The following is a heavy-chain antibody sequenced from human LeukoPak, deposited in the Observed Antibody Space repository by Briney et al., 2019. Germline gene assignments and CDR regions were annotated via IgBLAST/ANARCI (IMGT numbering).Heavy chain of an antibody. D-gene: IGHD6-6*01. Sequence: PSETLSLTCTVSGDSVSSGTYYWTWIRQPAGKGLEWIGRIYTSGSANFDPSLKSRVSISLDTSQNQFSLKLSSVTAADTAVYYCARGGPARNFDYWGQGILVTVSS. V-gene: IGHV4-61*02. J-gene: IGHJ4*02. CDR1: GDSVSSGTYY. CDR2: IYTSGSA. CDR3: ARGGPARNFDY.